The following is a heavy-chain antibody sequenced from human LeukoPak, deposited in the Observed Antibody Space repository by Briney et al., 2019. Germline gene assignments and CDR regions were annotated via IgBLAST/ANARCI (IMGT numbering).Heavy chain of an antibody. D-gene: IGHD6-25*01. CDR2: IKQDGSEK. CDR3: ARDALISAKTHDAFDI. CDR1: GFTFSSYA. V-gene: IGHV3-7*01. J-gene: IGHJ3*02. Sequence: GGSLRLSCAASGFTFSSYAMSWVRQAPGKGLEWVASIKQDGSEKYYVDSVKGRFTTSRDNTKNSLYLQMNSLRAEDTAVYYCARDALISAKTHDAFDIWGQGTMVTVSS.